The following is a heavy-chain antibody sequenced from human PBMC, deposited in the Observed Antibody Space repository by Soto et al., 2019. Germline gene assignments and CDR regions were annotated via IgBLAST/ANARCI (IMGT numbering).Heavy chain of an antibody. CDR3: ARDKSYALAV. CDR1: GFDFSNSW. CDR2: INSDGSST. J-gene: IGHJ6*02. V-gene: IGHV3-74*03. Sequence: EVQLVESGGGFVQPGGSLRLSCAASGFDFSNSWMPWVRQVPGKGLVWVSHINSDGSSTTYADSVKGRFTTSRDNARTTVYLQLDSLSVEDTAVYYCARDKSYALAVWGQGTTVTVSS. D-gene: IGHD4-17*01.